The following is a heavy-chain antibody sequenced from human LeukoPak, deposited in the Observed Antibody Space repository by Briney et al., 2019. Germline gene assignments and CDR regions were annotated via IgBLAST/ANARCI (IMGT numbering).Heavy chain of an antibody. CDR2: IKQDGSEK. CDR1: GFTFSSYW. J-gene: IGHJ3*02. D-gene: IGHD5-18*01. V-gene: IGHV3-7*01. Sequence: GGSLRLSCAASGFTFSSYWMSWVRQAPGKGLEWVANIKQDGSEKYYVDSVKGRFTISRDNAKNSVYLQMNSLRVEDTAVYYCARARIQLWLGAFDIWGQGTMVTVSS. CDR3: ARARIQLWLGAFDI.